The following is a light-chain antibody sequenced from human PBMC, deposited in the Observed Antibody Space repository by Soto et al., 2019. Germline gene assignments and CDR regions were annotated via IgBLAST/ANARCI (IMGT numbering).Light chain of an antibody. Sequence: EIVMTQSPATLSVSPGERATLSCRASQSVGSNLAWYQQKPGQAPRLVIYGASTSATGIQARFSGSGSGTEFTLTISSLQSEDFAVYYCQQYNSWPPSVTFGGGTKVEIK. J-gene: IGKJ4*01. V-gene: IGKV3-15*01. CDR1: QSVGSN. CDR3: QQYNSWPPSVT. CDR2: GAS.